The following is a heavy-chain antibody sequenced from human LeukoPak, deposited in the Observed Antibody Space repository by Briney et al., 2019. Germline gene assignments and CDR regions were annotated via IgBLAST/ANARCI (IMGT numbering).Heavy chain of an antibody. J-gene: IGHJ4*02. D-gene: IGHD2-21*01. CDR3: AKGVKWGLGYYFNY. CDR2: ISESGSST. V-gene: IGHV3-23*01. Sequence: GGSLRLSCAASGFTFSSYDMSWVRQAPGKGPEWVSGISESGSSTYNADSVKGRFTISRDKSKNTLYLQMNSLRAEDTAVYYCAKGVKWGLGYYFNYWGQGILVAVSS. CDR1: GFTFSSYD.